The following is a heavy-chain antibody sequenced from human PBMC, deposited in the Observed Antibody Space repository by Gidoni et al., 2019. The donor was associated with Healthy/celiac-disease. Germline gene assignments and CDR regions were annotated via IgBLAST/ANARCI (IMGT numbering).Heavy chain of an antibody. D-gene: IGHD3-22*01. V-gene: IGHV4-34*01. Sequence: QVQLQQWGAGLLQPSEPLSLTCAMSGPSFSGYYWSWIRQSPGRGLEWIAEITHTGSTNYKPSLRSRVTISVDASKNQFSLQLRSVTAADTAVYYCARGRYHDSSGFPYWGQGTLVTVSS. CDR2: ITHTGST. CDR1: GPSFSGYY. CDR3: ARGRYHDSSGFPY. J-gene: IGHJ4*02.